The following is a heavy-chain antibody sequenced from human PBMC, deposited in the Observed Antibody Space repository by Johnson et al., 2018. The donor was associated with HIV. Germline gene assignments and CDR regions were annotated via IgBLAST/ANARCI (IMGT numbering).Heavy chain of an antibody. CDR3: ARVGVSGYDVAAFDI. D-gene: IGHD5-12*01. CDR2: LSYDGSKE. Sequence: VQLVESGGGVVQPGRSLRLSCAVSGFTFRTYAMHWVRQAPGKGLEWVAVLSYDGSKEYYVDSVKGRFNLSRDSSKNTLYLQMNSLRAEDTAVYYCARVGVSGYDVAAFDIWGQGTMVTVSS. CDR1: GFTFRTYA. V-gene: IGHV3-30-3*01. J-gene: IGHJ3*02.